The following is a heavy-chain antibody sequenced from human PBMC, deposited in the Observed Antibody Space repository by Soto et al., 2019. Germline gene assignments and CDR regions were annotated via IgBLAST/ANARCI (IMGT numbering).Heavy chain of an antibody. Sequence: ASVNGSCKSSGYTFTSCGMIWVREGPGQGLEWMGWISAYNGNTNYAQKLQGRVTMTTDTSTSTAYMELRSLRSDDTAVYYCAREVGDSSGYFDYWGQGTLVTVPS. J-gene: IGHJ4*02. V-gene: IGHV1-18*04. CDR3: AREVGDSSGYFDY. CDR1: GYTFTSCG. CDR2: ISAYNGNT. D-gene: IGHD3-22*01.